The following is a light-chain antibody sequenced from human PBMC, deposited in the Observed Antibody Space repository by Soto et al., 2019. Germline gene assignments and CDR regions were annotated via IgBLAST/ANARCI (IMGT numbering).Light chain of an antibody. Sequence: DIQLNQSTSYVAASVGDRVSITCRASQDIRGWLAWYQQRPGQAPMLVIYAATILQRGVHSRFSGSGSGTTFTLTINNLPPEDFAPNLCQQANGFPHTFGGGTKVDIK. J-gene: IGKJ4*01. V-gene: IGKV1-12*01. CDR2: AAT. CDR3: QQANGFPHT. CDR1: QDIRGW.